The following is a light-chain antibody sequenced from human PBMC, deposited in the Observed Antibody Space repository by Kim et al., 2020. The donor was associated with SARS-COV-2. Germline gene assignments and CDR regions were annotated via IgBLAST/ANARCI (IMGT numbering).Light chain of an antibody. J-gene: IGKJ1*01. CDR1: PNVSRSY. CDR3: QQYAHSPLT. V-gene: IGKV3-20*01. CDR2: GAS. Sequence: PEERAPLSCSASPNVSRSYLAWYQQKPGQAPRLLIHGASSRATGIPDRFSGSESGTDFTLTISGLDPEDFAVYYCQQYAHSPLTFGQGTKVDIK.